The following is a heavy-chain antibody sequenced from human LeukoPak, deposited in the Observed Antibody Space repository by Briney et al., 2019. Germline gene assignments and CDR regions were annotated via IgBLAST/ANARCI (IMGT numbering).Heavy chain of an antibody. CDR3: AREGGDYVAPLDY. CDR1: GFTFSSYI. D-gene: IGHD4-17*01. Sequence: PGGSLRLSCAASGFTFSSYIMNWVRQAPGKGLEWVSSISSSSSYIYYADSVKGRFTISRDNAKNSLYLQMNSLRAEDTAVYYCAREGGDYVAPLDYWGQGTLVTVSS. J-gene: IGHJ4*02. V-gene: IGHV3-21*01. CDR2: ISSSSSYI.